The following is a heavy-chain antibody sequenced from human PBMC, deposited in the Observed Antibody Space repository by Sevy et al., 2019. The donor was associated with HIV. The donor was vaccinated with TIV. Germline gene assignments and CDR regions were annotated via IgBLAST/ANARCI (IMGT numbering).Heavy chain of an antibody. V-gene: IGHV3-30*18. J-gene: IGHJ4*02. Sequence: GGSLRLSCAASGFTFSSYGMHWVRQAPGKGLEWVAVISYDGSNKYYADFVKGRFTISRDNSKNTLYLQMNGLRAEDTAVYYCAKDFSTMIVVVITTAPDYWGQGTLVTVSS. CDR3: AKDFSTMIVVVITTAPDY. CDR1: GFTFSSYG. D-gene: IGHD3-22*01. CDR2: ISYDGSNK.